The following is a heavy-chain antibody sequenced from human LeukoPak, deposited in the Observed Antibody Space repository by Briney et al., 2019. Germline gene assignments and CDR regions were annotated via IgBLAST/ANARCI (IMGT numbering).Heavy chain of an antibody. J-gene: IGHJ4*02. CDR3: ARVGNNWYPLDY. CDR2: IHPHGIF. CDR1: GGSCDDYY. V-gene: IGHV4-34*01. Sequence: SETLSLTCAVHGGSCDDYYCSWIRQPPGQGLEWIGEIHPHGIFYYNSSLVSRVTISIDTSKTQFSLRLTSVTAADTAVYYCARVGNNWYPLDYWGQGTLVTVSS. D-gene: IGHD1-1*01.